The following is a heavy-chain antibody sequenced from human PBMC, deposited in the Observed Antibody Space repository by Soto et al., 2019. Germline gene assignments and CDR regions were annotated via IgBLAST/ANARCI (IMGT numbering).Heavy chain of an antibody. CDR3: AREGPPEDY. Sequence: QVQLVQSGAEVKKPGASVKVSCKASGYTFTSYAISWVRPAPGQGLEWMGWISAYNGNTKYAQKVQGRVTMTTATSRSTAYMERRSLRSDDTAVYYCAREGPPEDYWGQGTLGTVSA. CDR1: GYTFTSYA. J-gene: IGHJ4*02. V-gene: IGHV1-18*01. CDR2: ISAYNGNT.